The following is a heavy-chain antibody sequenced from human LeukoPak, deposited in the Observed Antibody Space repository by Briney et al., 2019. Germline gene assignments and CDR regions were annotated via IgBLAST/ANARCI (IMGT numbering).Heavy chain of an antibody. V-gene: IGHV1-18*01. CDR1: GYTFTSYG. Sequence: ASVKVSCKASGYTFTSYGISWVRQAPGQGLEWMGWISAYNGNTNYAQKLQGRVTITRNTSISTAYMELSSLRSEDTAVYYCARGIGGTMIVVEDAFDIWGQGTMVTVSS. CDR2: ISAYNGNT. J-gene: IGHJ3*02. CDR3: ARGIGGTMIVVEDAFDI. D-gene: IGHD3-22*01.